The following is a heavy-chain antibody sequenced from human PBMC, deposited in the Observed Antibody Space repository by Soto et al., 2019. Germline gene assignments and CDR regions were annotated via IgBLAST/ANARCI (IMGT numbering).Heavy chain of an antibody. V-gene: IGHV5-51*01. D-gene: IGHD4-17*01. CDR3: ARHGFYGDYASNYFDP. CDR1: GYNFATYW. J-gene: IGHJ5*02. CDR2: IYPGDSDA. Sequence: GESLKISCKASGYNFATYWIAWVRQMPGKGLEYMGIIYPGDSDARYSPSFQGQVTFSADKSISTAYLQWSSLTASDTAIYYCARHGFYGDYASNYFDPWGQGTLVTVSS.